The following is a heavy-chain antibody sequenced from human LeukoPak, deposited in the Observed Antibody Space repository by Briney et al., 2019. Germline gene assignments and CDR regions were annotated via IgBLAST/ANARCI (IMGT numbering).Heavy chain of an antibody. D-gene: IGHD3-10*01. Sequence: SETLSLTCTVSGGSMSSHYWSWVRQPPGKALEWIGYISHGGQTLSNPSLSSRVTISVDTSNNQFSLKLTSVTAADTAVYFCARDTYFTSGTYYIDYFDSWGQGALVTVSS. CDR1: GGSMSSHY. J-gene: IGHJ4*02. CDR3: ARDTYFTSGTYYIDYFDS. CDR2: ISHGGQT. V-gene: IGHV4-59*11.